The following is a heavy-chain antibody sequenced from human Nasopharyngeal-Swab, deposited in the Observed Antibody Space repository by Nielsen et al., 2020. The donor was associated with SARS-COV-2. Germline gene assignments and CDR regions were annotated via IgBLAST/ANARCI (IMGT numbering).Heavy chain of an antibody. CDR2: IYPGDSET. V-gene: IGHV5-51*01. J-gene: IGHJ6*02. CDR3: ARVQGYCTGGSCYSVFYYFAMDV. CDR1: GYSFTNYW. Sequence: GESLKISCKGSGYSFTNYWIGWVRQMPGKGLEWMGIIYPGDSETRYIPSFEGQVTISVDKSISTAYLQWSSLKASDTAMYYCARVQGYCTGGSCYSVFYYFAMDVWGQGTTVTVSS. D-gene: IGHD2-15*01.